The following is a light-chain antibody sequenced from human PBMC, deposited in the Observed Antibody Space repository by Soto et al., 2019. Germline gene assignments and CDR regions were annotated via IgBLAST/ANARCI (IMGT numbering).Light chain of an antibody. V-gene: IGLV1-40*01. Sequence: QSVLTQPPSVSGAPGQRVTISCTGSSSNIGAGYDVHWYQQLPGTAPKLLIFDNTNRPSGVPDRFSGSKSGTSASLAITGLQAEDEADYYCAGWDDSLSGLVFGTGTKLTVL. CDR1: SSNIGAGYD. CDR3: AGWDDSLSGLV. CDR2: DNT. J-gene: IGLJ1*01.